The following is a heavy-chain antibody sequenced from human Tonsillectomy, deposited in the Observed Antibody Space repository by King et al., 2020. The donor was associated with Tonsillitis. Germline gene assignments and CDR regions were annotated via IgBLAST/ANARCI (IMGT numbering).Heavy chain of an antibody. CDR2: INPST. CDR3: ARDGGHWDFDY. D-gene: IGHD7-27*01. CDR1: GYPFTDSY. Sequence: QLVQSGAEVKKPGASVKVSCKASGYPFTDSYIHWVRQAPGQGLEWMGIINPSTTYAQKFQGRLTVTRDTSTSTVHMELSSLRSEDTAVYYCARDGGHWDFDYWGQGTLVTVSS. J-gene: IGHJ4*02. V-gene: IGHV1-46*01.